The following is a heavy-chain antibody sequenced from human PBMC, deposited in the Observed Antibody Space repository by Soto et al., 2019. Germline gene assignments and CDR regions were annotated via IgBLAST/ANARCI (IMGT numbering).Heavy chain of an antibody. CDR1: GGSISSSSYY. Sequence: SETLSLTCTVSGGSISSSSYYWGWIRQPPGKGLEWIGSIYYSGSTYYNPSLKSRVTISVDTSKSQFSLKLSSVTAADTAVYYCARHRYFRRYYGMDVWGQGTTVTVSS. CDR2: IYYSGST. D-gene: IGHD3-16*02. V-gene: IGHV4-39*01. J-gene: IGHJ6*02. CDR3: ARHRYFRRYYGMDV.